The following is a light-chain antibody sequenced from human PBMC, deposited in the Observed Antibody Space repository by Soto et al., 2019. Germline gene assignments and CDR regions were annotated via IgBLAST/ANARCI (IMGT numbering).Light chain of an antibody. Sequence: VLTQYPGTLSLSPGERVILSCRASQSISTYLNWYQQKPGQAPRLLIYGATTRATGIPDRFSGSGAWTDFIRTINRLEPEDFALYYCQHHGASPLFTFGPGTRVDIK. CDR1: QSISTY. J-gene: IGKJ3*01. CDR2: GAT. CDR3: QHHGASPLFT. V-gene: IGKV3-20*01.